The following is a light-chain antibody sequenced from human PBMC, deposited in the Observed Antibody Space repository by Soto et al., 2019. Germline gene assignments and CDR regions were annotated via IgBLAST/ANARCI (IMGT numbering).Light chain of an antibody. V-gene: IGLV2-14*01. J-gene: IGLJ2*01. CDR1: SSDVGGYNY. Sequence: QSVLTQPASVPGSPGQSITISCTGTSSDVGGYNYVSWYQHHPGKAPKLMIFEVSNRPSGVSNRFSGSKSGNTASLTISGLQAEDEADYYCSSYTSSSTLVVFGGGTKVTVL. CDR2: EVS. CDR3: SSYTSSSTLVV.